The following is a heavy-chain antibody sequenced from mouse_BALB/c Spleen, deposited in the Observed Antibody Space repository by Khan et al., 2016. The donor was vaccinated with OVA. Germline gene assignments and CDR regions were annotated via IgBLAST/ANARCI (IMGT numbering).Heavy chain of an antibody. CDR1: GYAFSDFW. CDR2: TYPGDGEI. D-gene: IGHD1-1*02. Sequence: QVQLQQSGAEPVRPGSSVKISCKPSGYAFSDFWMTWVKQRPGQGPECIGQTYPGDGEIYYNGRFKGNATLTADKSSSTASMQLSSLTSYDSAVYFGARSRYGGVAYRGQGNLVTVYA. CDR3: ARSRYGGVAY. V-gene: IGHV1-80*01. J-gene: IGHJ3*01.